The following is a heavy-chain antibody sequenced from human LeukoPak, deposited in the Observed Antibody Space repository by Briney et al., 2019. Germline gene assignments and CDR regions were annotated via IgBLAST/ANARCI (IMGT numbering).Heavy chain of an antibody. CDR3: ARDPVQWLVPIHGTTYTLNWFDP. Sequence: ASVKVSCKASGYTFTGYYMHWVRQAPGQGLEWMGWINPNSVGTNYAQKFQGRVTMTRDTSISTAYMELSRLRSDDTAVYYCARDPVQWLVPIHGTTYTLNWFDPWGQGTLVTVSS. CDR1: GYTFTGYY. D-gene: IGHD6-19*01. CDR2: INPNSVGT. J-gene: IGHJ5*02. V-gene: IGHV1-2*02.